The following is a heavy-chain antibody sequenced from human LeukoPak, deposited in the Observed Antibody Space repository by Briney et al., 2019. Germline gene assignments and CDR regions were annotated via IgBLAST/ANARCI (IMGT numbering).Heavy chain of an antibody. CDR1: GFTFSSYA. Sequence: GGSLRLSCAASGFTFSSYAMSWVRQAPGKGLEWVSSISGSSSYIYYADSMKGRFTISRDNAKNSLYLQMNSLRAEDTAVYYCARVGGWATDAFDIWGQGTMVTVSS. D-gene: IGHD5-12*01. V-gene: IGHV3-21*01. CDR3: ARVGGWATDAFDI. J-gene: IGHJ3*02. CDR2: ISGSSSYI.